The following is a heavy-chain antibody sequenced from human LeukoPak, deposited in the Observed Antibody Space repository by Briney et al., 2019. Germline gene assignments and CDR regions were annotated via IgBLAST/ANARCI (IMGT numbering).Heavy chain of an antibody. V-gene: IGHV4-59*01. D-gene: IGHD6-6*01. CDR2: IYYSGNT. Sequence: KASETLSLTCTVSGASIYSDYWSWIRQPPGKGLEWIAYIYYSGNTNYNPSLKSRVTILVDTSKNQVSLKLSSVTAADTAVYFCARDWGVGGRPGYMDVWGKGTTVTVSS. CDR3: ARDWGVGGRPGYMDV. CDR1: GASIYSDY. J-gene: IGHJ6*03.